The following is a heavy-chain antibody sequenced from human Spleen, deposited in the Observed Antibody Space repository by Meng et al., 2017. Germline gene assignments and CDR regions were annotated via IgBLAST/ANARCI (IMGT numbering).Heavy chain of an antibody. D-gene: IGHD3-22*01. V-gene: IGHV2-5*02. CDR1: GFSLSTSGVA. Sequence: QITLKESGPTLVIATQTLTLTCTLSGFSLSTSGVAVGWIRQPPGKALEWLALIYWDDEKRYSPSLKSRLTITKDTSKNHVVLTMTNMDPVDTATYYCAHSWGSGYYFGPLDYWGQGTLVTVSS. CDR3: AHSWGSGYYFGPLDY. CDR2: IYWDDEK. J-gene: IGHJ4*02.